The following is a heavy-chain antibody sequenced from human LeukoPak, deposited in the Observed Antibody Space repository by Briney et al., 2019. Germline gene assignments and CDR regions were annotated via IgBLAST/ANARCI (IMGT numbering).Heavy chain of an antibody. CDR3: ARGWLVPDF. J-gene: IGHJ4*02. D-gene: IGHD6-19*01. Sequence: GGSLRLSCAASGFTFDSYWMSWVRQAPGKGLEWVANIKQDGSESYYVDSVKGRFTISRDNAKNSLYLQMNSLRAEDTAVYYCARGWLVPDFWGQGTLVTVSS. CDR2: IKQDGSES. V-gene: IGHV3-7*01. CDR1: GFTFDSYW.